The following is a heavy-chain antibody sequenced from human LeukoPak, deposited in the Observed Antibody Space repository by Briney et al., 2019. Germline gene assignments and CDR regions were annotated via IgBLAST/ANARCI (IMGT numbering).Heavy chain of an antibody. CDR1: GFSFRNYG. J-gene: IGHJ6*02. CDR2: IWSDGSNK. CDR3: TRDSEFRGMDV. Sequence: GRSLRLSCAASGFSFRNYGIHWVRQAPGKGLEWVAFIWSDGSNKPYADSVKGRFTISRDNSKGTLYLQMNSLRAEDTAVYYCTRDSEFRGMDVWGQGTTVTVAS. V-gene: IGHV3-33*01. D-gene: IGHD3-10*01.